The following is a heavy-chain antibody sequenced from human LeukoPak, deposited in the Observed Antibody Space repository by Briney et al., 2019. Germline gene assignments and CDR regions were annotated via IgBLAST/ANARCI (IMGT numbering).Heavy chain of an antibody. CDR3: ARVSQPGDYYYDSSGPGVQH. CDR1: GGSVSSSDYY. V-gene: IGHV4-39*07. CDR2: IYYSGST. D-gene: IGHD3-22*01. J-gene: IGHJ1*01. Sequence: PSETLSLTCTVSGGSVSSSDYYWDWMRQPPGKGLEWIGSIYYSGSTYYNPSLKSRVTISVDKSKNQFSLKLSSVTAADTAVYYCARVSQPGDYYYDSSGPGVQHWGQGTLVTVSS.